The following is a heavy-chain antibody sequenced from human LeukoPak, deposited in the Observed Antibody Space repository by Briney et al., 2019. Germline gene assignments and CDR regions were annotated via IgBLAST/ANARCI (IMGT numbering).Heavy chain of an antibody. V-gene: IGHV4-31*03. J-gene: IGHJ5*02. CDR2: ICYSGTT. D-gene: IGHD3-10*01. Sequence: SETLSLTCTVSGASISSGGYCWSWIRQHPGKGLEWIGYICYSGTTYYNPSLKSRVTISVDMSENQFSLKLSSVTAADTAVYYCANYGAGTYRFDPWGQGTLVTVSS. CDR1: GASISSGGYC. CDR3: ANYGAGTYRFDP.